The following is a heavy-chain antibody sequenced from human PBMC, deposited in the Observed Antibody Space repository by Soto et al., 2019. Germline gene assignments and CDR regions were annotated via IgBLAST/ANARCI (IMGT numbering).Heavy chain of an antibody. Sequence: HPGGSLRLSCVASGFSLSSHAVSWVRQTPEKGLEWVSSISDSGATSSYADFVKGRFTVSRDNSRNTLYLQMDSLRVEDTAVYYCAKVKYYYASGGNPPVGYWGQGTVVTVSS. CDR3: AKVKYYYASGGNPPVGY. V-gene: IGHV3-23*01. J-gene: IGHJ4*02. CDR2: ISDSGATS. D-gene: IGHD3-10*01. CDR1: GFSLSSHA.